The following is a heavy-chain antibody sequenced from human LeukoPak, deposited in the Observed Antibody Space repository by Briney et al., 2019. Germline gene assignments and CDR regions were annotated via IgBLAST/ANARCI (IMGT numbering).Heavy chain of an antibody. J-gene: IGHJ2*01. CDR3: ARVGDHFHWYLDL. V-gene: IGHV3-53*01. CDR1: GFSVSTKY. Sequence: GGSLRLSCAASGFSVSTKYMNWVRQAPGKGLEWVSILYSGSETYYANSVKGRFTISRDSSKNILFLQMNDLRAEDTAVYYCARVGDHFHWYLDLWGRGTLVTVSS. D-gene: IGHD3-10*01. CDR2: LYSGSET.